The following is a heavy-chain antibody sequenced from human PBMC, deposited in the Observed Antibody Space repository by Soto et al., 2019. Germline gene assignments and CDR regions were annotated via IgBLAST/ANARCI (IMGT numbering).Heavy chain of an antibody. Sequence: LRLSCAASGFTFSSYGMHWLRQAPGKGLEWVAVISFDGSNKYYADSVKGRFTISRDNSRNTLYLQMNSLRGEDTAVYYCAKERMEQYQLLPFFDYWGQGTLVTVS. V-gene: IGHV3-30*18. J-gene: IGHJ4*02. CDR1: GFTFSSYG. D-gene: IGHD2-2*01. CDR3: AKERMEQYQLLPFFDY. CDR2: ISFDGSNK.